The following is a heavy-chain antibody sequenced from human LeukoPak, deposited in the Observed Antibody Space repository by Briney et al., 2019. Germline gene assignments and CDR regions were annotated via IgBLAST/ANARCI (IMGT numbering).Heavy chain of an antibody. Sequence: ASVKVSCKASGYTFTSYGISWVRQAPGQGLEWMGWISAYNGNTNYAQKLQGRVTMTTDTSTSTAYMELRSLRSDDTAVYYCARDLRGLLRYFDWLFDGMAFDYWGQGTLVTVSS. J-gene: IGHJ4*02. CDR3: ARDLRGLLRYFDWLFDGMAFDY. D-gene: IGHD3-9*01. CDR2: ISAYNGNT. V-gene: IGHV1-18*01. CDR1: GYTFTSYG.